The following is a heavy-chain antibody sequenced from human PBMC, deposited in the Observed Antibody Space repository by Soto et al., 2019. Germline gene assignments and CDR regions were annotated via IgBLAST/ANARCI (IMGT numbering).Heavy chain of an antibody. Sequence: PGESLKISCKGSGYSFTSYWIGWVRQMPGKDLEWMGIIYPGDSDTRYSPSFQGQVTISADKSISTAYLQWSSLKASDTAMYYCARGYYYDSSGYYYHFFDYWGQGTLVTVSS. CDR2: IYPGDSDT. D-gene: IGHD3-22*01. CDR3: ARGYYYDSSGYYYHFFDY. CDR1: GYSFTSYW. J-gene: IGHJ4*02. V-gene: IGHV5-51*01.